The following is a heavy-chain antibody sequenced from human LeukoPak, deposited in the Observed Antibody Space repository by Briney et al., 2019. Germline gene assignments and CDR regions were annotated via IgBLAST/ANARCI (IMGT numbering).Heavy chain of an antibody. V-gene: IGHV4-59*13. D-gene: IGHD6-13*01. Sequence: PSETLSLTCTVSGASISDYYWNWIRQPPGKGLEWDGYIYYSGITNYNPSLKSRVTISVDTSKNQFSLKLSSVTAADTAVYYCARAKAAAGIDYFDYWGQGTLVTVSS. J-gene: IGHJ4*02. CDR2: IYYSGIT. CDR3: ARAKAAAGIDYFDY. CDR1: GASISDYY.